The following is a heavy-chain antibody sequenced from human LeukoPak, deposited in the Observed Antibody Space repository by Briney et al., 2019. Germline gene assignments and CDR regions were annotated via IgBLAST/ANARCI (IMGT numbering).Heavy chain of an antibody. J-gene: IGHJ4*02. CDR3: ARSSATLLFDY. CDR1: GFTFSSYA. CDR2: ISGSGGTT. V-gene: IGHV3-23*01. Sequence: GGSLRLSCAASGFTFSSYAMSWVRQAPGKGLEWVSAISGSGGTTFYADSVKGRFTISRDNSKNSLYLQMNSLRAEDTAVYYCARSSATLLFDYWGQGTLVTVPS. D-gene: IGHD6-25*01.